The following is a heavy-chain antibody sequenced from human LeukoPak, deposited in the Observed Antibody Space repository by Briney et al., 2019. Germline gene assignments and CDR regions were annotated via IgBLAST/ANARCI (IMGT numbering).Heavy chain of an antibody. CDR3: ARGGGYVTYYYYYMDV. D-gene: IGHD5-12*01. CDR2: IKQDGSEK. Sequence: YPGGSLRLSCAASGFTFSSYWMSWVRQAPGKGLEWVANIKQDGSEKYYVDSVKGRFTISRDNAKNSLYLQMNSLRAEDTAVYYCARGGGYVTYYYYYMDVWGKGTTVTISS. J-gene: IGHJ6*03. CDR1: GFTFSSYW. V-gene: IGHV3-7*04.